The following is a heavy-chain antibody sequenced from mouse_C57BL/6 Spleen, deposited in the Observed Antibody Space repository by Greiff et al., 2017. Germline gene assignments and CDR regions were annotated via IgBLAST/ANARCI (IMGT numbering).Heavy chain of an antibody. Sequence: QVQLQQSGPELVKPGASVTISCKASGYAFSSSWLNWVKQRPGTGLEWIGRFYPGDGGTTYNGTFKGKATLTADKSSSTAYMQLSSLTSEDSAVXFCARWGYDCDESFAYGGQGTLVTVSA. V-gene: IGHV1-82*01. CDR3: ARWGYDCDESFAY. D-gene: IGHD2-4*01. CDR1: GYAFSSSW. J-gene: IGHJ3*01. CDR2: FYPGDGGT.